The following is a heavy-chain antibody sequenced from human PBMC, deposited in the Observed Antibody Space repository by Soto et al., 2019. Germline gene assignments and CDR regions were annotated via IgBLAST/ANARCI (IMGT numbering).Heavy chain of an antibody. CDR1: GFTSSNYW. CDR2: IKSDGSST. CDR3: VRSVRSGSFPYYYYAMDV. J-gene: IGHJ6*02. Sequence: GGSLRLSCAASGFTSSNYWMHWVRQAPGKGLVWVSRIKSDGSSTSYADSVKGRFTISRDNAKNTLDLQMHGLRAEDMAVYYCVRSVRSGSFPYYYYAMDVWGQGTTVTVSS. V-gene: IGHV3-74*01. D-gene: IGHD3-10*01.